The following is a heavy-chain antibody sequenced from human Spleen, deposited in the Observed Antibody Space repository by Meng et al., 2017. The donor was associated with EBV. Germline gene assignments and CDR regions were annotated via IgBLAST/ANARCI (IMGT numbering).Heavy chain of an antibody. Sequence: QVQRPGPGQGPATPSASLSLSVSVPVGAISLNCLYWGCHPQRTGKGLDWIRSIYYSASTYHSPSLQRRVSISADTYKNQFSLKLSSVTATDTSVHYCAIVEITTIDYWGQGTLVTVSS. CDR3: AIVEITTIDY. J-gene: IGHJ4*02. D-gene: IGHD5-24*01. CDR1: VGAISLNCLY. CDR2: IYYSAST. V-gene: IGHV4-39*07.